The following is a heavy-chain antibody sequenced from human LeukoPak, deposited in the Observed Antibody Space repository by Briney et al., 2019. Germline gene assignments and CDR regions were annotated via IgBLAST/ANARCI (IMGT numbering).Heavy chain of an antibody. CDR3: ARGIAGGFDY. Sequence: ASVKVSCTTSGYTFTGYHLHWVRQVPGQGLEWMGRIIPNSGDAIYALKFQDRVTLTRDTSINTVYMELNRLRSDDTALYYCARGIAGGFDYWGQGTLVTVSS. CDR1: GYTFTGYH. V-gene: IGHV1-2*06. D-gene: IGHD2-21*01. CDR2: IIPNSGDA. J-gene: IGHJ4*02.